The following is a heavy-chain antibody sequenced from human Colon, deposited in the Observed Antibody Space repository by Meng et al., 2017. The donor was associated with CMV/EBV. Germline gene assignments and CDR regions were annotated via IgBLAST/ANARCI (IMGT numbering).Heavy chain of an antibody. Sequence: SQTRSLTGGVFGGSLSAYYWSWIRQSPGKGLEWIGDINHRGNTNYNPSLKSRVTFSVDTSKNQISLQMNSVTAADTATYYCARGRFGIVVVPGANGLDVWGQGTTVTVSS. D-gene: IGHD2-2*01. CDR2: INHRGNT. V-gene: IGHV4-34*01. CDR3: ARGRFGIVVVPGANGLDV. CDR1: GGSLSAYY. J-gene: IGHJ6*02.